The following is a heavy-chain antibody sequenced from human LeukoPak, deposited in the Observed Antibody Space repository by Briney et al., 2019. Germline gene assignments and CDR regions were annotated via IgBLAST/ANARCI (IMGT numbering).Heavy chain of an antibody. CDR3: AAGGYYGSGAFHI. V-gene: IGHV4-59*01. CDR2: ISYSGAT. D-gene: IGHD3-10*01. J-gene: IGHJ3*02. Sequence: SETLSLTCTVSGGSINSYYWTWIRQPPGKGLEWIGYISYSGATSYNPSLKSRVTISEDTSKNQFYLRLSPVTAADTAVYYRAAGGYYGSGAFHIWGLGTMVTVSS. CDR1: GGSINSYY.